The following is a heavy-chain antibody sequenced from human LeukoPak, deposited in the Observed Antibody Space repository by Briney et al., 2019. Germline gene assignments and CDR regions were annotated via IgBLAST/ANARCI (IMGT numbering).Heavy chain of an antibody. Sequence: PSETLSLTCTVSGGSISSYYWSWIRQPAGKGLEWIGRIYTSGSTNYNPSLKSRVTMSVDTSKNQFSLKLSSVTAADTAVYYCARDSHTMVRGVITPYYYYYMDVWGKGTTVTISS. CDR1: GGSISSYY. V-gene: IGHV4-4*07. CDR2: IYTSGST. J-gene: IGHJ6*03. CDR3: ARDSHTMVRGVITPYYYYYMDV. D-gene: IGHD3-10*01.